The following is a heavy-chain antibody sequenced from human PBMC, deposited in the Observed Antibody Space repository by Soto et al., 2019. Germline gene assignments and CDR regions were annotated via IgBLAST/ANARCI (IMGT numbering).Heavy chain of an antibody. CDR3: EREEAFVNDNEVDT. Sequence: ISCAEFDLACSFFVLKRVRTSPGKGLEWLGVIVSDGSAIYHADSLEGRFFISRDNSKDILDLQMKRLRYEDTAVCYCEREEAFVNDNEVDTWGQGT. V-gene: IGHV3-33*01. D-gene: IGHD3-3*02. CDR1: DLACSFFV. CDR2: IVSDGSAI. J-gene: IGHJ3*02.